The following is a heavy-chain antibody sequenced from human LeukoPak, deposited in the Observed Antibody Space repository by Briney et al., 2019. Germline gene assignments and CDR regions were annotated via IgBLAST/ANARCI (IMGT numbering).Heavy chain of an antibody. J-gene: IGHJ6*02. V-gene: IGHV3-74*01. Sequence: GGSLRLSCAASGFTFSSYWMHWVRQAPGEGLVWVSRINSDGSSTSYADSVKGRFTISRDNAKNTLYLQMNSLRAEDTAVYYCARGDSYYDFWLYYYGMDVWGQGTTVTVSS. D-gene: IGHD3-3*01. CDR2: INSDGSST. CDR3: ARGDSYYDFWLYYYGMDV. CDR1: GFTFSSYW.